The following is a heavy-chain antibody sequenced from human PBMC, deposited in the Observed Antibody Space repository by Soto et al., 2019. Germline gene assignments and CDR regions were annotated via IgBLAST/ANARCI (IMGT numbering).Heavy chain of an antibody. J-gene: IGHJ4*02. CDR2: VYYTGST. CDR3: ASHRSGLRRKGLSDY. D-gene: IGHD3-10*01. CDR1: GGFISNNNYY. Sequence: QLQLQESGPGLLKPSETLSLSCSVSGGFISNNNYYWGSIRQSPGRGLEWIAGVYYTGSTYYNPSLRSLVTVSVDTLKHQFSLMLTSVSAADTTVYSCASHRSGLRRKGLSDYWGQGTLVTVSS. V-gene: IGHV4-39*01.